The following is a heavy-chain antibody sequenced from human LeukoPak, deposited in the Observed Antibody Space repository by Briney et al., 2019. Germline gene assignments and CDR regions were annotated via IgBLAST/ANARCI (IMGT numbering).Heavy chain of an antibody. CDR2: IYYSVST. Sequence: SETLSLTCTVSGGSISSYYWSWIRQPPGKGLEWIGYIYYSVSTNYNPSLKSRVTISVDMSKNQLCLQLSSVTAADTAVYYCARAGYGGWEDAFDIWGQGTMVTVSS. V-gene: IGHV4-59*01. J-gene: IGHJ3*02. CDR1: GGSISSYY. D-gene: IGHD4-23*01. CDR3: ARAGYGGWEDAFDI.